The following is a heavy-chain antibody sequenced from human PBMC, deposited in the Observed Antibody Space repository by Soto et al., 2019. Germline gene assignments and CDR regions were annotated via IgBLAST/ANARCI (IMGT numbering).Heavy chain of an antibody. V-gene: IGHV4-30-2*06. J-gene: IGHJ4*01. D-gene: IGHD3-10*01. CDR3: ARGHYFGSGSTD. CDR2: IYPSGTS. CDR1: GDSISGGGFS. Sequence: NPSETLSLTCAVSGDSISGGGFSWNWIRQSPGKGLEWIGYIYPSGTSYYNPSLKSRVTISVDKSQNQFSLRLSSMTAADTAVYYCARGHYFGSGSTDWGHGTXVTVSS.